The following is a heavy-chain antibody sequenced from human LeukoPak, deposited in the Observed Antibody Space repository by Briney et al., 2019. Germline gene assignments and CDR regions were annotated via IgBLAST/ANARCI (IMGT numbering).Heavy chain of an antibody. CDR2: TWYDGSNK. V-gene: IGHV3-33*01. J-gene: IGHJ4*02. Sequence: GGSLRLSCAASGFIFSSYGMHWVRQAPGKGLECVAVTWYDGSNKYYADAVKGRFTISRGNSKNTLYLQMNSLTAEDTAVYFCARDHGDYSGKDYWGQGTLVTVSS. D-gene: IGHD4-17*01. CDR1: GFIFSSYG. CDR3: ARDHGDYSGKDY.